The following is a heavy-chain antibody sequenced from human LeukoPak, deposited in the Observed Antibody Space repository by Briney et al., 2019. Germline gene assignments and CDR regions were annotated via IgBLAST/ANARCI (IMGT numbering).Heavy chain of an antibody. J-gene: IGHJ4*02. CDR2: TTPVFGTA. CDR1: GRSFSSYA. CDR3: ARGSASNWPVDI. Sequence: SVRVSCKASGRSFSSYAISWVRQAPGRGLEWMGGTTPVFGTAKYAQRFQGRVTISADDSTSTAYLEVTKVTSEDTAVYYCARGSASNWPVDIWGQGTLITVSS. V-gene: IGHV1-69*01. D-gene: IGHD6-13*01.